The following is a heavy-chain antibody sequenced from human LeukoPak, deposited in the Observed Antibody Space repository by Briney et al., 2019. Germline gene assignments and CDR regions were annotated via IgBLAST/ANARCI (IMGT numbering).Heavy chain of an antibody. Sequence: GASVKVSCKASGYTFTSYAMNWVRQAPGQGLEWMGWISAYNGNTNYAQKFQGRVTMTTDTSTSTAYMELRSLRSDDTAVYYCARDQVVVVVAATGYNWFDPWGQGTLVTVSS. CDR3: ARDQVVVVVAATGYNWFDP. D-gene: IGHD2-15*01. CDR2: ISAYNGNT. J-gene: IGHJ5*02. V-gene: IGHV1-18*01. CDR1: GYTFTSYA.